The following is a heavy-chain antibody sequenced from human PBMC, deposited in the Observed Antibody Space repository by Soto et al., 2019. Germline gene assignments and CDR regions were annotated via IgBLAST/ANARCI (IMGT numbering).Heavy chain of an antibody. V-gene: IGHV5-10-1*03. J-gene: IGHJ6*03. CDR3: ARLGSCRGSTCLYYFMDV. Sequence: EVQLVQSGAEVKKPGESLRISCQASGYSFSTHWITWVRQMPGKGLEWMGRIGPVDSYAKYSPSFQGHVTFSVDKSTSTAYLQWSSLKASDTAVYYCARLGSCRGSTCLYYFMDVWSQGTTVTVSS. D-gene: IGHD2-2*01. CDR1: GYSFSTHW. CDR2: IGPVDSYA.